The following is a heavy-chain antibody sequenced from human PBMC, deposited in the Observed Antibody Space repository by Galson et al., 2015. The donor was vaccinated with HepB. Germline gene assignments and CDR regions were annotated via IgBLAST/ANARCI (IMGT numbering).Heavy chain of an antibody. CDR2: IFSNDEK. V-gene: IGHV2-26*01. D-gene: IGHD6-19*01. J-gene: IGHJ6*02. Sequence: PALVKPTQTLTLTCTVSGFSLSNARMGVSWIRQPPGKALEWLAHIFSNDEKSYSTSLKSRLTISKDTSKSQVVLTMTNMDPVDTATYYCARIIHIAVAGTSWYYGMDVWGQGTTVTVSS. CDR3: ARIIHIAVAGTSWYYGMDV. CDR1: GFSLSNARMG.